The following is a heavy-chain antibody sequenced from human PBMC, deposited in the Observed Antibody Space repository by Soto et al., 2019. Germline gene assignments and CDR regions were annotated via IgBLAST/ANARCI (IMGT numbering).Heavy chain of an antibody. V-gene: IGHV1-69*04. D-gene: IGHD6-6*01. Sequence: SVKVSCKASGGTFSSYTISWVRQAPGQGLEWMGRITPILGIANYAQKFQGRVTITADKSTSTAYMELSSLRSEDTAVYYCARDLGYSSSEYNWFDPWGQGTLVTVSS. CDR1: GGTFSSYT. CDR3: ARDLGYSSSEYNWFDP. CDR2: ITPILGIA. J-gene: IGHJ5*02.